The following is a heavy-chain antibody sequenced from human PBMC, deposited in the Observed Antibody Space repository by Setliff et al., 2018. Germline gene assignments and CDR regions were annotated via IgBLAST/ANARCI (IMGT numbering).Heavy chain of an antibody. D-gene: IGHD4-4*01. V-gene: IGHV1-3*03. CDR2: INAGNGDT. CDR3: ARGRPTANPYYYYYMDV. J-gene: IGHJ6*03. Sequence: ASVKVSCKASGGTFGRFAISWVRQAPGQGLEWMGGINAGNGDTKYSQDFQGRVTITRDTSAGTAYMDLSSLRSDDMAVYYCARGRPTANPYYYYYMDVWGKGTTVTVSS. CDR1: GGTFGRFA.